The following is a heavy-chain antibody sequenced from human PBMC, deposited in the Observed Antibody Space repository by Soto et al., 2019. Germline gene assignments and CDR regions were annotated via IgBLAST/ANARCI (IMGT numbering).Heavy chain of an antibody. D-gene: IGHD4-17*01. V-gene: IGHV3-30-3*01. CDR2: VSYDGSNK. Sequence: QVQLVESGGGVVQPGRSLRLSCAASGFTVKNYAMHWVRQAPGKGLEWVAVVSYDGSNKYYADSVKGRFTISRDNSKDTLYLPMNSLRAEDTAVFYCARTVTTVTTPYYFDYWGQGTLVTVSS. CDR1: GFTVKNYA. J-gene: IGHJ4*02. CDR3: ARTVTTVTTPYYFDY.